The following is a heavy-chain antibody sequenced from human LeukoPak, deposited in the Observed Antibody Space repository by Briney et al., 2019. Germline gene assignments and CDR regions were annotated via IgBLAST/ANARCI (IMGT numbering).Heavy chain of an antibody. V-gene: IGHV1-18*01. CDR1: GYTFTSYA. CDR3: ARDLPGNWFDP. J-gene: IGHJ5*02. CDR2: ISAYNGNT. Sequence: ASVKVSCKASGYTFTSYAMHWVRQAPGQGLEWMGWISAYNGNTNYAQKLQGRVTMTTDTSTSTAYMELRSLRSDDTAVYYCARDLPGNWFDPWGQGTLVTVSS.